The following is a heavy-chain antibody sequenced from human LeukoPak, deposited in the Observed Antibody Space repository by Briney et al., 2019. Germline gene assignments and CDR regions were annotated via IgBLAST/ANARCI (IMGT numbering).Heavy chain of an antibody. V-gene: IGHV4-59*01. Sequence: SETLSLACTVSGGSISSYYWSWIRQPPGKGLEWIGYIYYSGSTNYNPSLKSRVTISVDTSKNQFSLKLSSVTAADTAVYYCARDRDSSSWYNWFDPWGQGTLVTVSS. CDR1: GGSISSYY. CDR2: IYYSGST. J-gene: IGHJ5*02. CDR3: ARDRDSSSWYNWFDP. D-gene: IGHD6-13*01.